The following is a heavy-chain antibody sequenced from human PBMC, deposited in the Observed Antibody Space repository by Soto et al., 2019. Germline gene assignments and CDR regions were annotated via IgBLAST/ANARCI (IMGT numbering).Heavy chain of an antibody. J-gene: IGHJ4*02. CDR1: GFPFTSFG. D-gene: IGHD4-17*01. V-gene: IGHV1-18*01. Sequence: QIQLVQSGAAVKKPGASVKVSCKGSGFPFTSFGFNWVRQAPGQGLEWMGWISAYNGNTNYAHNFRGRVTMTTDTSTSTAYMELRSLRSDDTAVYYCAGGFSDYGDYDWGQGTLVTVSS. CDR2: ISAYNGNT. CDR3: AGGFSDYGDYD.